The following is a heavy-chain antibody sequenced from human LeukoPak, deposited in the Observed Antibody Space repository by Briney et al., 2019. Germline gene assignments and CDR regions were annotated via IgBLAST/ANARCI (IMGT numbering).Heavy chain of an antibody. J-gene: IGHJ5*02. CDR3: ARHRDFWDYWFDH. D-gene: IGHD3-3*01. CDR2: IYTTGST. V-gene: IGHV4-4*09. Sequence: PSETLSLTCTASGDSISSYYWTWIRQPPGKGLEWIGFIYTTGSTTYNPSLKSRVTISLDTSKKQISLKLTSVTAADTAVYYCARHRDFWDYWFDHWGQGTLVTVSS. CDR1: GDSISSYY.